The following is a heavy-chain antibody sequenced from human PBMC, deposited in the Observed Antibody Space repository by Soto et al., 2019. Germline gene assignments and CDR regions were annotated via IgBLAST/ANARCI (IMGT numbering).Heavy chain of an antibody. J-gene: IGHJ4*02. CDR1: VYSFTSYW. V-gene: IGHV5-10-1*01. D-gene: IGHD2-2*02. Sequence: PGESLKISCKGSVYSFTSYWISWVRQMPGKGLEWMGRIDPSDSYTNYSPSFQGHVTISADKSISTAYLQWSSLKASDTAMYYCARTYCSSTSCYMAGYWGQGTLVTVSS. CDR3: ARTYCSSTSCYMAGY. CDR2: IDPSDSYT.